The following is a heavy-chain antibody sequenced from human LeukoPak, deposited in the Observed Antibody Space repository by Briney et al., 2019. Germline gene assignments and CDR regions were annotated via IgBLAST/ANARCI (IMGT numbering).Heavy chain of an antibody. Sequence: SETLSLTCAVYGGSFSGYYWSWIRQPPGKGLEWIGEINHSGSTNYNPSLKSRVTISVDKSKNQFSLKLSSVTAADTAVYYCAGSGGTWFDPWGQGTLVTVSS. D-gene: IGHD2-15*01. CDR1: GGSFSGYY. CDR2: INHSGST. V-gene: IGHV4-34*01. CDR3: AGSGGTWFDP. J-gene: IGHJ5*02.